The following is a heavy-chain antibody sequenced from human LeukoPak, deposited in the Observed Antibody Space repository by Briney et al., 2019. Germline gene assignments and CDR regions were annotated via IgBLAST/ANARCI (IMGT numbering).Heavy chain of an antibody. CDR3: ARDPSSWYYYYMDV. V-gene: IGHV3-48*01. CDR1: GFTVSSNH. CDR2: ISSSSSTI. Sequence: GGSLRLSCEASGFTVSSNHMTWVRQAPGKGLEWVSYISSSSSTIYYADSVKGRFTISRDNAKNSLYLQMNSLRAEDTAVYYCARDPSSWYYYYMDVWGKGTTVTVSS. J-gene: IGHJ6*03. D-gene: IGHD6-13*01.